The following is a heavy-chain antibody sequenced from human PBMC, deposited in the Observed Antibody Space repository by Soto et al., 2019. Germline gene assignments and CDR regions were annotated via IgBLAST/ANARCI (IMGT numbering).Heavy chain of an antibody. CDR3: ARESLYCSGGSCYSPFDY. V-gene: IGHV1-69*04. Sequence: GASVKVSCKASGGTLSSYTISWVRQAPGQGLEWMGRIIPILGIANYAQKFQGRVTITADKSTSTAYMELSSLRSEDTAVYYCARESLYCSGGSCYSPFDYWGQGTLVTVSS. D-gene: IGHD2-15*01. CDR1: GGTLSSYT. CDR2: IIPILGIA. J-gene: IGHJ4*02.